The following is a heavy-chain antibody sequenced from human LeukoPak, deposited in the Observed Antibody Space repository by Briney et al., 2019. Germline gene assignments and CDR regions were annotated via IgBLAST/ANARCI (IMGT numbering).Heavy chain of an antibody. CDR2: INPNSGGT. V-gene: IGHV1-2*02. CDR3: AREMYCSSTSCYAYFDY. CDR1: GYTFTGYH. D-gene: IGHD2-2*01. J-gene: IGHJ4*02. Sequence: ASVKVSCKASGYTFTGYHMHWVRQAPGQGLEWMGWINPNSGGTNYAQKFQGRVTMTRDTSISTAYMELSRLRSDDTAVYYCAREMYCSSTSCYAYFDYWGQGTLVTVSS.